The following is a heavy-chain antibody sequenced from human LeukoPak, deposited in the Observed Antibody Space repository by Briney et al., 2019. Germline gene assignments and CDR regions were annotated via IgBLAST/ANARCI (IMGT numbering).Heavy chain of an antibody. D-gene: IGHD3-22*01. CDR1: GFTVSSNS. Sequence: GGSLRLSCAASGFTVSSNSMSWVRQAPGKGLEWVSVIYSGGSTYYADSVKGRFTISRDNSKNTLYLQMNSLRAEDTAVYYCARTRGDYYDSSGYYRRYWYFDLWGRGTLVTVSS. CDR2: IYSGGST. J-gene: IGHJ2*01. CDR3: ARTRGDYYDSSGYYRRYWYFDL. V-gene: IGHV3-53*01.